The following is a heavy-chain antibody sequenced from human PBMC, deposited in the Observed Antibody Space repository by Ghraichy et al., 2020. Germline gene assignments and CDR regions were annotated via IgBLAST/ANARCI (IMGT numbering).Heavy chain of an antibody. CDR2: ISYDGSNE. CDR1: GFTFSNYG. V-gene: IGHV3-30*02. J-gene: IGHJ6*02. Sequence: GESLNISCAAYGFTFSNYGMHWVRQAPGKGLEWVAFISYDGSNEYYADSVKGRFTISRDNSKNTLYLQMNSLKAEDTAVYYCAKDMILFCMDVWGQGTTVTVSS. D-gene: IGHD2-15*01. CDR3: AKDMILFCMDV.